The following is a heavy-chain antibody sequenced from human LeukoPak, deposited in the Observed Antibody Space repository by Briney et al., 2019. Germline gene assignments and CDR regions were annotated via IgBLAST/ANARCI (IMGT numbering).Heavy chain of an antibody. CDR3: ARGETSSYDY. Sequence: GGSLRLSCAASGFTVSINYMSWVRQAPGKGLEWVSVIYSGGNTYYADSVKGRITISRDNSKNTVYLQMNSLRAEDTAVYYCARGETSSYDYWGQGTLVTVSS. D-gene: IGHD2-2*01. CDR1: GFTVSINY. V-gene: IGHV3-53*01. CDR2: IYSGGNT. J-gene: IGHJ4*02.